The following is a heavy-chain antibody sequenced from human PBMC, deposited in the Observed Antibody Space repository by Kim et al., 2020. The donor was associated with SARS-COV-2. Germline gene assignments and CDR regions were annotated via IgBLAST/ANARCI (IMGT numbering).Heavy chain of an antibody. V-gene: IGHV4-59*08. D-gene: IGHD5-18*01. Sequence: SETLSLTCTVSGGSISSYYWSWIRQPPGKGLEWIGYIYYSGSTNYNPSLKSRVTISVDTSKNQFSLKLSSVTAADTAVYYCARQYSYGLPFDYWGQGTLVTVSS. CDR3: ARQYSYGLPFDY. J-gene: IGHJ4*02. CDR1: GGSISSYY. CDR2: IYYSGST.